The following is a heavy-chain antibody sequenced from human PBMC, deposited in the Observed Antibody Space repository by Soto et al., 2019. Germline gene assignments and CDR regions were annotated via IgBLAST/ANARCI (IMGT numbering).Heavy chain of an antibody. CDR3: TRGPRSTSTGTGAF. Sequence: GGSLRLSCAASGFTFSMYWMHWVRQVPGKGPEWVSRINDDGSSTNYADSVNGRFTISRDNAKNTLYLQMNDLRAEDTAVYYCTRGPRSTSTGTGAFWGQGTLVTVS. V-gene: IGHV3-74*01. CDR1: GFTFSMYW. CDR2: INDDGSST. J-gene: IGHJ4*02. D-gene: IGHD1-1*01.